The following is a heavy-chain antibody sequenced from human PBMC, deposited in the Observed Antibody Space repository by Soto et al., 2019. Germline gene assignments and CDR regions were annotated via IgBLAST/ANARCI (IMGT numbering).Heavy chain of an antibody. CDR1: GYTFTSYG. J-gene: IGHJ4*02. Sequence: ASVKVSCKASGYTFTSYGISWVRQAPGQGLEWMGWISAYNGNTNYAQKLQGRVTMTTDTSTSTAYMELRSLRSDDTAVYYCARDRRPGSSGSYPPGFDYWGQGTLVTVSS. CDR3: ARDRRPGSSGSYPPGFDY. D-gene: IGHD1-26*01. V-gene: IGHV1-18*01. CDR2: ISAYNGNT.